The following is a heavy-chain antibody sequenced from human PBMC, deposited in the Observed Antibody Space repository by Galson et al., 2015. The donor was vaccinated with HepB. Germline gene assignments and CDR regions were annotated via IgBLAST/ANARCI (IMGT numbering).Heavy chain of an antibody. Sequence: ETLSLTCTVPGGSISSYYWSWIRQPPGKELEWIGYIYYSGSTNYNPSLKSRVTISVDTSKNQFSLKLSSVTAADTAVYYCARQNYDFWSGQLNYYYYYYMDVWGKGTTVTVSS. D-gene: IGHD3-3*01. CDR3: ARQNYDFWSGQLNYYYYYYMDV. CDR2: IYYSGST. J-gene: IGHJ6*03. CDR1: GGSISSYY. V-gene: IGHV4-59*08.